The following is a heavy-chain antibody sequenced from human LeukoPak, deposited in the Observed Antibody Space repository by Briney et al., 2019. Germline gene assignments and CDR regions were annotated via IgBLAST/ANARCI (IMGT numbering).Heavy chain of an antibody. CDR1: GFTLSSYA. CDR2: ISYDGGNK. V-gene: IGHV3-30-3*01. J-gene: IGHJ3*02. CDR3: ARGPGGYCSSTSCYQDAFDI. Sequence: GGSVRLSCAASGFTLSSYAMHWVRQAPGKGMEWVAVISYDGGNKFYAGSVKGRFTISRDNSKNTLYLQMNSLRAEDTAVYYCARGPGGYCSSTSCYQDAFDIWGQGTLVTVSS. D-gene: IGHD2-2*01.